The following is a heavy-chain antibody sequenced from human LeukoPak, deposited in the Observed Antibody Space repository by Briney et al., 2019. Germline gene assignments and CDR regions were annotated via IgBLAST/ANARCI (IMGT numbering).Heavy chain of an antibody. J-gene: IGHJ6*03. CDR2: ISYDGSNK. CDR3: AKDHAERSGWYEWDYYYMDV. CDR1: GFTFSSYA. D-gene: IGHD6-19*01. Sequence: GGSLRLSCAASGFTFSSYAMHWVRQAPGKGLEWVAVISYDGSNKYYADSVKGRFTISRDISKNTLYLQMHRLRAEDTAVYYCAKDHAERSGWYEWDYYYMDVWGKGTTVTISS. V-gene: IGHV3-30*04.